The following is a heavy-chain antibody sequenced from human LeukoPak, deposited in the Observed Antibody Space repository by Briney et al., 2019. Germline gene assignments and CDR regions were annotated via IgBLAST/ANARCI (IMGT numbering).Heavy chain of an antibody. J-gene: IGHJ3*01. CDR3: ATVPSTRFGAFDV. V-gene: IGHV4-59*01. Sequence: SETLSLTCSVSGGSIRNYYWSWIRQPPGKGLEWIGYIYYSGSTNYNPSLKSRVTESIDTSKNQISLKLTSVIAADTAVYYCATVPSTRFGAFDVWGQGTMVTVSS. D-gene: IGHD2/OR15-2a*01. CDR1: GGSIRNYY. CDR2: IYYSGST.